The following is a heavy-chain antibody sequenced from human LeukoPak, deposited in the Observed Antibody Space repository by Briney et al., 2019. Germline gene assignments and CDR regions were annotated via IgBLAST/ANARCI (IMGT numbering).Heavy chain of an antibody. J-gene: IGHJ4*02. V-gene: IGHV3-23*01. CDR1: GFTFSSYA. CDR3: AKDPPQYTIFGVVINPYFDY. D-gene: IGHD3-3*01. CDR2: ISGSGGST. Sequence: GGSLRLSCAASGFTFSSYAMSWVRQAPGKGLEWVSAISGSGGSTYYADSVKGRFTISRDNSKNTLYLQMNSLRAEDTAVYYCAKDPPQYTIFGVVINPYFDYWGQGTLVTVSS.